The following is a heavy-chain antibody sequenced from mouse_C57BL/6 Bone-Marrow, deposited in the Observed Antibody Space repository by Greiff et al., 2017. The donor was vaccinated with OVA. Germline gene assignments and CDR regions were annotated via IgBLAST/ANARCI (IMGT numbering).Heavy chain of an antibody. D-gene: IGHD1-1*01. Sequence: VQLQEPGAELVKPGASVKISCKASGYAFSSYWMNWVKQRPGKGLEWIGKIYPGDGDTNYNGKFKGKATLTADKSSSTAYMQLSSLTSEDSAVYFCARSGYYGSSYVKAMDKWGEETSVTVSS. CDR1: GYAFSSYW. J-gene: IGHJ4*01. CDR2: IYPGDGDT. V-gene: IGHV1-80*01. CDR3: ARSGYYGSSYVKAMDK.